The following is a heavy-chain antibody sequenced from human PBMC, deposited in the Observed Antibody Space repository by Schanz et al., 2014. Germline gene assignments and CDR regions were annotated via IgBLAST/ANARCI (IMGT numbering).Heavy chain of an antibody. CDR3: ARSAGRDCWSGYYTRFDY. D-gene: IGHD3-3*01. CDR2: ISVYNHNK. J-gene: IGHJ4*02. Sequence: QVQLVQSGAEVKKPGASVKVSCKASGYTFTSYGISWVRQAPGQGLEWMGWISVYNHNKEYDQKFQGRVTMTTDTSTSTAYMALTDLRSDDTAVYYCARSAGRDCWSGYYTRFDYWGQGTLVTVSS. V-gene: IGHV1-18*01. CDR1: GYTFTSYG.